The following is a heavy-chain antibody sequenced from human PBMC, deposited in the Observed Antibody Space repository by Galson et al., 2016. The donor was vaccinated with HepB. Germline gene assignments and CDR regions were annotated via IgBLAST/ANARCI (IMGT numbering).Heavy chain of an antibody. Sequence: SLRLSCAASGFIFGDYAMSWVRQAPGKGLEWVSTIYSGGSSYYADPVKGRFTISRDTSKNTVFLQMNSLRAEDTALYYCARGFGGATGDFWGQGTLVTVSS. V-gene: IGHV3-23*05. CDR2: IYSGGSS. CDR3: ARGFGGATGDF. CDR1: GFIFGDYA. D-gene: IGHD3-16*01. J-gene: IGHJ4*02.